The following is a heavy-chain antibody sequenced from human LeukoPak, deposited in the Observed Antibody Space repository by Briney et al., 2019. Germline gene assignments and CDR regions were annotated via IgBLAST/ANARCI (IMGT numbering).Heavy chain of an antibody. D-gene: IGHD3-22*01. CDR3: ARDPTGYYDSSGPFDY. Sequence: SGGTLRLSCAASGFTFSSYGMSWVRQAPGKGLEWVSTISGSGGSTYYADSVKGRFTISRDNSKNALYLQMNSLRAEDTAVYYCARDPTGYYDSSGPFDYWGQGTLVTVSS. V-gene: IGHV3-23*01. CDR2: ISGSGGST. CDR1: GFTFSSYG. J-gene: IGHJ4*02.